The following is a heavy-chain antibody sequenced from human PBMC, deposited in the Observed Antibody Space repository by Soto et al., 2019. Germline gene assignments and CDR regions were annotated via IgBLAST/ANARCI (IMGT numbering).Heavy chain of an antibody. J-gene: IGHJ5*02. V-gene: IGHV4-59*01. CDR2: IYYTGMT. CDR3: TRVGSSTREFDP. CDR1: GASINNYF. Sequence: QVQLQESGPGLVKPSETLSLTCTVSGASINNYFWNWIRQPPGKGLEWIGDIYYTGMTNYNPSLKSRLTLSVDTSKNQFSLNLYSVTTADTAVYYCTRVGSSTREFDPWGQGTLVTVSS. D-gene: IGHD2-2*01.